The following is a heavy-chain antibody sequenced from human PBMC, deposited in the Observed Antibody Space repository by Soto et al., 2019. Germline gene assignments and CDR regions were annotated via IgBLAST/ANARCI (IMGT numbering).Heavy chain of an antibody. Sequence: EVQLVESGGGLVQPGGSLRLSCAASGFTFSSFQMNWVRQAPGKGLEWVSYITSSGSTIYYADSVKGRFTISRDNAKKSLYLQMNSLRAEDTAVYYCARDLITIFGVATNDYWGQGNLVTVSS. CDR2: ITSSGSTI. V-gene: IGHV3-48*03. J-gene: IGHJ4*02. D-gene: IGHD3-3*01. CDR3: ARDLITIFGVATNDY. CDR1: GFTFSSFQ.